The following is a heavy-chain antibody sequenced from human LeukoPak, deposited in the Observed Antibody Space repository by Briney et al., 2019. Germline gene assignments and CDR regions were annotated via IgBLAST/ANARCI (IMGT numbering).Heavy chain of an antibody. D-gene: IGHD2-2*01. CDR2: IYPGDSDT. CDR3: ARRRNGTSWMRAPSCFDI. V-gene: IGHV5-51*01. Sequence: GESLKISCKGSGYSFTSYWIGWVRQMPGKGLEWMGIIYPGDSDTRYSPSFQGQVTISADKSISTAYLQWSSLKASDTAMYYCARRRNGTSWMRAPSCFDIWGQGTMVTVSS. CDR1: GYSFTSYW. J-gene: IGHJ3*02.